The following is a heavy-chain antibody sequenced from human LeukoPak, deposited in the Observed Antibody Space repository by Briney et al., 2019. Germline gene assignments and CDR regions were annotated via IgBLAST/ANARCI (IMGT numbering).Heavy chain of an antibody. Sequence: SQTLSLTCAISGDSVSSNSAAWNWIRQSPSRGLEWLGRTYYRSNWYNDYAVSVKSRITINPDTSKNQFSLQLNSVTPEDTAVYYCARAGYSSGWYTNYYYYMDVWGKGTTVTVSS. CDR3: ARAGYSSGWYTNYYYYMDV. V-gene: IGHV6-1*01. CDR1: GDSVSSNSAA. J-gene: IGHJ6*03. CDR2: TYYRSNWYN. D-gene: IGHD6-19*01.